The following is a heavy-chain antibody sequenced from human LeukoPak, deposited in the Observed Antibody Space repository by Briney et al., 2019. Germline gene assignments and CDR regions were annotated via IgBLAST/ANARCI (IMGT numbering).Heavy chain of an antibody. D-gene: IGHD3-22*01. CDR2: IYYSGST. Sequence: SETLSLTCTVSGGSISSYYWSWIRQPPGKGLEWIGYIYYSGSTNYNPSLKSRVTISVDTSKNQFSLKLSSVTVADTAVYYCARLAGDYYDSSGYFDYWGQGTLVTVSS. V-gene: IGHV4-59*08. CDR1: GGSISSYY. J-gene: IGHJ4*02. CDR3: ARLAGDYYDSSGYFDY.